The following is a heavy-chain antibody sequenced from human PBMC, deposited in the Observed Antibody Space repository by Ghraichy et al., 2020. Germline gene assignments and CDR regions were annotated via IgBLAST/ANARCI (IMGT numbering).Heavy chain of an antibody. CDR2: INPNSGGT. J-gene: IGHJ4*02. Sequence: ASVKVSCKASGYTFTGQYMHWVRQAPGQGLEWMGWINPNSGGTNHAQKFQDRVTMTRDTSISTAYMELSSLRSDDTAVYYCATTSSGSTPYWGQGTLVTVSS. V-gene: IGHV1-2*02. CDR3: ATTSSGSTPY. D-gene: IGHD6-19*01. CDR1: GYTFTGQY.